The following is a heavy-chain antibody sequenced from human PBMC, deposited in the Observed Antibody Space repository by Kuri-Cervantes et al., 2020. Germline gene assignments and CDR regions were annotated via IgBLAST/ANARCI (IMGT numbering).Heavy chain of an antibody. CDR3: AKGIVDYDFWSGYLGYYYYYGMDV. CDR1: GFTFSNYW. Sequence: GGSLRLSCAASGFTFSNYWMSWVRQAPGKGLEWVANTKYDESEKYYVNSVKGRFTISRDNAKDSRYLQMNSLRAEDTAVYYCAKGIVDYDFWSGYLGYYYYYGMDVWGQGTTVTVSS. J-gene: IGHJ6*02. CDR2: TKYDESEK. V-gene: IGHV3-7*01. D-gene: IGHD3-3*01.